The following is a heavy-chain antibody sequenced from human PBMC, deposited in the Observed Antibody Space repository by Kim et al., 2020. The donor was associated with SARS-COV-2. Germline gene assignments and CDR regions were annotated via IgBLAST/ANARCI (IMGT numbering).Heavy chain of an antibody. CDR2: INPNSGGT. Sequence: ASVKVSCKASGYTFTGYYMHWVRQAPGQGLEWMGWINPNSGGTNYAQKFQGRVTMTRDTSISTAYMELSRLRSDDTAVYYCARERGSPIGMIVVVTDFDYWGQGTLVTVSS. D-gene: IGHD3-22*01. CDR3: ARERGSPIGMIVVVTDFDY. J-gene: IGHJ4*02. V-gene: IGHV1-2*02. CDR1: GYTFTGYY.